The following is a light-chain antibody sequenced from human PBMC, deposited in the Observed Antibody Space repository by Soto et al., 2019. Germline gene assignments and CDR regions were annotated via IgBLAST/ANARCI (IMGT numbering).Light chain of an antibody. CDR2: QDN. CDR1: KLGNKN. V-gene: IGLV3-1*01. CDR3: QAWDTGTVI. J-gene: IGLJ2*01. Sequence: SYELTQPPSVSVSPGQTASITCSGNKLGNKNVCWYQQKAGQSPVLLIYQDNQRPSGVPERFSGSNSGNTATLTISGTQAMDDADYYCQAWDTGTVIFGVGTKLTVL.